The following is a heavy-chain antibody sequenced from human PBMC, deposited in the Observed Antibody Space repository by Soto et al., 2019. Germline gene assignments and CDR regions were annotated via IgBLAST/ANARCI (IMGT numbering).Heavy chain of an antibody. CDR1: GLTFEHSG. CDR2: ISWDSKTI. CDR3: HAAGPGTEFF. V-gene: IGHV3-9*01. D-gene: IGHD2-21*02. J-gene: IGHJ4*02. Sequence: EVQLVESGGDLVQPGRSLRLSCVASGLTFEHSGMHWVRQATGKGLAWVAGISWDSKTIAYADSVKGRFAITRDNAKKSLSLQMRSLRTQDTANYYCHAAGPGTEFFRGQGTHVTVSS.